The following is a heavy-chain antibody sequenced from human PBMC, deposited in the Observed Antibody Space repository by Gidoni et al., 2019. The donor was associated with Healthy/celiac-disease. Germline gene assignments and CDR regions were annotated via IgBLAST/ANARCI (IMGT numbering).Heavy chain of an antibody. CDR1: GFTFSNAW. CDR3: TAELRFLEWLFWFDP. V-gene: IGHV3-15*01. D-gene: IGHD3-3*01. CDR2: IKSKTDGGTT. Sequence: EVQLVESGGGLVKPGGSLRLSCAASGFTFSNAWMSWVRQAPGKGLEWVGRIKSKTDGGTTDYAAPVKGRFTISRDDSKNTLYLQMNSLKTEDTAVYYCTAELRFLEWLFWFDPWGQGTLVTVSS. J-gene: IGHJ5*02.